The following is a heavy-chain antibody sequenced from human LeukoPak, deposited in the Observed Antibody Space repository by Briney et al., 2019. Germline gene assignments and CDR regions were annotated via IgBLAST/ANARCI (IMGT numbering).Heavy chain of an antibody. V-gene: IGHV3-30*02. CDR2: IRYDGSDK. CDR3: AKIGAVAGHFDY. Sequence: GESLKISCAASGFTFSSYGMHWVRQAPGKGLEWVAFIRYDGSDKYYADSVKGRFTISRDNSKNTLYLQMNSLRGEDTAVYYCAKIGAVAGHFDYWGQVTLVTVSS. J-gene: IGHJ4*02. CDR1: GFTFSSYG. D-gene: IGHD6-19*01.